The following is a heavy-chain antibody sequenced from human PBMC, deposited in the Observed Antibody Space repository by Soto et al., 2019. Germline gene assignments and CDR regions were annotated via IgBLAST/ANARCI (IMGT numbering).Heavy chain of an antibody. V-gene: IGHV1-18*01. Sequence: ASVKVSCKASGYSFTNYGVIWVRQVPGQGLEWMGWISAFNGNTHYAQNLQGRVTMTTDASTSTAYMELRSLRSDDTAVYYCARDRGVAPPVAGNTHYYYYMDVWGKGTTVTVYS. CDR3: ARDRGVAPPVAGNTHYYYYMDV. CDR1: GYSFTNYG. D-gene: IGHD6-19*01. CDR2: ISAFNGNT. J-gene: IGHJ6*03.